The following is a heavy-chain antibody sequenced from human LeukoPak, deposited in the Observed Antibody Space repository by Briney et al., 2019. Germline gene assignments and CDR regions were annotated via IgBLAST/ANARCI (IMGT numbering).Heavy chain of an antibody. Sequence: SETLSLTCAVYGGSFSGYYWSWIRQPPGKGLEWIGEINHSGSTNYNPSLKSRVTISVDTSKNQFSLKLSSVTAADTAVYYCARGRSSIAARRFDYWGQGTLVTVSS. D-gene: IGHD6-6*01. CDR2: INHSGST. CDR3: ARGRSSIAARRFDY. V-gene: IGHV4-34*01. J-gene: IGHJ4*02. CDR1: GGSFSGYY.